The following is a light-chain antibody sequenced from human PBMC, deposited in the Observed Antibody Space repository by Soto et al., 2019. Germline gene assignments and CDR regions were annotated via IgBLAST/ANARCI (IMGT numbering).Light chain of an antibody. CDR2: DAS. CDR3: QQYDNWPWT. J-gene: IGKJ1*01. Sequence: EIVMTQSPATLSLSPGERATLSCRASQTIDNTLAWYQRKPGQAPRLLIYDASTRATGFPARFSGSGSGTDFTLTISSLQSEDFAVYYCQQYDNWPWTFGQGTKVDIK. CDR1: QTIDNT. V-gene: IGKV3-15*01.